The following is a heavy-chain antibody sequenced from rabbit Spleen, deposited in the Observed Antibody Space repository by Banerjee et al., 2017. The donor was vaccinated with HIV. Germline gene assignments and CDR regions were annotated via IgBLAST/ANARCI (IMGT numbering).Heavy chain of an antibody. Sequence: HLKESGGGLVQPGGSLKLSCTASGFTLSSYYMNWVRQAPGKGLEWIGYIDPVFGITYYANWVNGRFSISRENAQNTVFLQMTSLTAADTATYFCVREAGYSGYGDANLWGPGTLVTVS. D-gene: IGHD7-1*01. CDR3: VREAGYSGYGDANL. CDR1: GFTLSSYY. CDR2: IDPVFGIT. J-gene: IGHJ4*01. V-gene: IGHV1S7*01.